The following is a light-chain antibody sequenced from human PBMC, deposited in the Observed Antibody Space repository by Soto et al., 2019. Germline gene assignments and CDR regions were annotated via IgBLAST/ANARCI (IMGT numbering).Light chain of an antibody. CDR1: SSDVGGYNY. J-gene: IGLJ1*01. CDR3: SSYTSRVTYV. CDR2: EVI. V-gene: IGLV2-14*01. Sequence: LTQPASVSGSPGQSITISCTGTSSDVGGYNYVSWYQQHPGKAPKLMIYEVINRPSGVSDRFSGSKSGNTASLIISGLQAEDEADYYCSSYTSRVTYVFGTGTKVTVL.